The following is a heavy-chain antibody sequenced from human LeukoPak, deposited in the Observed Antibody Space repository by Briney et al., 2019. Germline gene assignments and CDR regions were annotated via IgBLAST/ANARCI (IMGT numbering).Heavy chain of an antibody. D-gene: IGHD3-22*01. CDR1: GYTFTSYY. Sequence: ASVKVSCKASGYTFTSYYMHWVRQAPGQGLEWMGIINPSGGSTSYAQKFQGRVTMTRDTSTSTVYMELSSLRSEDTAVYCCARDLEAYDSSGWYGYWGQGTLVTVSS. V-gene: IGHV1-46*01. CDR3: ARDLEAYDSSGWYGY. J-gene: IGHJ4*02. CDR2: INPSGGST.